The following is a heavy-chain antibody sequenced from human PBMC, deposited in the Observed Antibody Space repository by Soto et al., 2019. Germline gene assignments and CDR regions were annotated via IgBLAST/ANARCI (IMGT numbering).Heavy chain of an antibody. D-gene: IGHD2-2*01. V-gene: IGHV3-30*18. Sequence: PGGSLRLSCAASXFTFSSYGMHWVRQAPGKGLEWVAVISYDGSNKYYADSVKGRFTISRDNSKNTLYLQMNSLRAEDTAVYYCAKDPAYCSSTSCFGLLYYFDYWGQGTLVTVSS. CDR3: AKDPAYCSSTSCFGLLYYFDY. J-gene: IGHJ4*02. CDR2: ISYDGSNK. CDR1: XFTFSSYG.